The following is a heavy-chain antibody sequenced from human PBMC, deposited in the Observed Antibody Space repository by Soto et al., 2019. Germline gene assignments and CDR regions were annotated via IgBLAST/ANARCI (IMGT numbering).Heavy chain of an antibody. CDR2: IIPIFGTA. D-gene: IGHD5-18*01. J-gene: IGHJ6*02. V-gene: IGHV1-69*13. CDR1: GGTFSSYA. Sequence: SVKVSCKASGGTFSSYAISWVRQAPGPGLEWMGGIIPIFGTANYAQKFQGRVTITADESTSTAYMELSSLRSEDTAVYYCARPLRGYSYGYYYYYGMDVWGQGTTVTVSS. CDR3: ARPLRGYSYGYYYYYGMDV.